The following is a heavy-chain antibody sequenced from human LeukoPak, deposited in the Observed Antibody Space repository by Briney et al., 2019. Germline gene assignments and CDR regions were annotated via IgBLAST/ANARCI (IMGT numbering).Heavy chain of an antibody. J-gene: IGHJ6*02. V-gene: IGHV4-59*08. CDR1: GGSISSYY. CDR2: IYYSGST. CDR3: ARQGYSYGYRYYYYGMDV. D-gene: IGHD5-18*01. Sequence: PSETLSLTCTVSGGSISSYYWSWIRQPPGKGVEWIGYIYYSGSTNYNPSLKSRVTISVDTSKNQFSLKLSSVTAADTAVYYCARQGYSYGYRYYYYGMDVWGQGTTVTVSS.